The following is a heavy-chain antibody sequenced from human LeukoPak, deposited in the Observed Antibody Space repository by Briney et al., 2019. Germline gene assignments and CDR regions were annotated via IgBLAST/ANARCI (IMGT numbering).Heavy chain of an antibody. J-gene: IGHJ6*03. Sequence: ASVKVSCKASGYTFTSYGISWVRQAPGQGLEWMGRISAYNGNTNYAQKLQGRVTMPTDTSTSTAYMELRSLRSDDTAVYYCARGTEDTAMVRNYYYYMDVWGKGTTVTVSS. V-gene: IGHV1-18*01. CDR2: ISAYNGNT. CDR1: GYTFTSYG. CDR3: ARGTEDTAMVRNYYYYMDV. D-gene: IGHD5-18*01.